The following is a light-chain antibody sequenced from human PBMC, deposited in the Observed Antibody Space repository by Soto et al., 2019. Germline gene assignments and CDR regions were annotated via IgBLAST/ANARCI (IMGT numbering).Light chain of an antibody. V-gene: IGKV3-11*01. Sequence: EIALTQSPATLSLSPGERATLSCRASQSVSNYLAWYQQKPRQAPTLLIYDASNRATGIPARFSGSGSGTDFTLTISSLEPEDFAVYYCQQRSNWPLITFGQGTRLEI. J-gene: IGKJ5*01. CDR2: DAS. CDR1: QSVSNY. CDR3: QQRSNWPLIT.